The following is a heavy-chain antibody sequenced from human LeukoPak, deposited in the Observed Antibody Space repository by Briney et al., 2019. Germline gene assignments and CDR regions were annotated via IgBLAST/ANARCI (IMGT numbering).Heavy chain of an antibody. V-gene: IGHV3-33*01. CDR3: ARGLLRYSGYDYGFDY. CDR2: IWYDGSNK. D-gene: IGHD5-12*01. CDR1: GFTFSSYG. Sequence: GGSLRLSCAASGFTFSSYGMHWVRQAPGKGLEGVAVIWYDGSNKYYADSVKGRFTISRDNSKNTLYLQMNSLRAEDTAVYYCARGLLRYSGYDYGFDYWGQGTLVTVSS. J-gene: IGHJ4*02.